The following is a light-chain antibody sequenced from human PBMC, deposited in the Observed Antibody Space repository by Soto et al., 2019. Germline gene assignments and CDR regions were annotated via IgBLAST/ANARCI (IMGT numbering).Light chain of an antibody. CDR1: SSDVGGYNY. CDR3: SSYTSNSTLYV. CDR2: DVS. J-gene: IGLJ1*01. V-gene: IGLV2-14*01. Sequence: QSALTQPASVSGSPGQSITISCTGTSSDVGGYNYVSWYQQHPGKAPKLMIYDVSNRPSGVSNRFSGSKSGNTASLTISELQAEDEAAYYCSSYTSNSTLYVFGTGTKLTVL.